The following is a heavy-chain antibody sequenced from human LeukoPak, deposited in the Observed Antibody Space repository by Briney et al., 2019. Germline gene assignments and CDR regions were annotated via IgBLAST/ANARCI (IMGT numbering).Heavy chain of an antibody. V-gene: IGHV4-34*01. CDR2: INHSGGT. CDR1: GESFSEYY. D-gene: IGHD5-12*01. J-gene: IGHJ5*02. Sequence: SETLSLTCAVYGESFSEYYWSWIRQPPGEGLEWIGQINHSGGTNYHPSLKTRVTISLDTSKNQVSLKLRSVTAADTAVYYCAFEGPVSGYAFDPWGQGALVAVSS. CDR3: AFEGPVSGYAFDP.